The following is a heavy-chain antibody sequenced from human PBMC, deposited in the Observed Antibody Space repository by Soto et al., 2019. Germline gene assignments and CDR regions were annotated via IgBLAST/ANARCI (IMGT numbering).Heavy chain of an antibody. CDR1: GFTFSTYA. CDR3: AKQRADYGSGSDTYYVDF. CDR2: LSGSGGTT. V-gene: IGHV3-23*01. Sequence: EVRLLESGGGLVQPGGSLRLSCSTSGFTFSTYAMNWVRQAPGKGLEWVSALSGSGGTTYYADSVRGRFTISRDNSKNTLFLQMNSLRAEDTALYYCAKQRADYGSGSDTYYVDFWGQGALVTFSS. D-gene: IGHD3-10*01. J-gene: IGHJ4*02.